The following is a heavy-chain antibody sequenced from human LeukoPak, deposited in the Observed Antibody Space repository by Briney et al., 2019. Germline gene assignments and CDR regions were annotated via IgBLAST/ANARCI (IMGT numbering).Heavy chain of an antibody. J-gene: IGHJ4*02. CDR3: ARLETYDSTLDY. D-gene: IGHD3-22*01. Sequence: SETLSLTCTVSGDSIATSSYYWGWIRQPPGKGLEWIGNIYYSGSTYYNASLKSRVTISVDTSKNQFSLWLSSVTAADTAVYYCARLETYDSTLDYWGQGTLVTVSS. CDR1: GDSIATSSYY. CDR2: IYYSGST. V-gene: IGHV4-39*01.